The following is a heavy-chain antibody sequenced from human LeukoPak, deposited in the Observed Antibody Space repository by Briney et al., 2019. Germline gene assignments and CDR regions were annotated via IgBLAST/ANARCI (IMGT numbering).Heavy chain of an antibody. Sequence: SETLSLTCAVYGGSFGDYYWSWIRQPPGKGLEWIGYGYHSGSTNYNPSLKSRVTISVDTSKKQFSLKLSSVTAADTALYYCARGDGYNYYWGQGTLVTVSS. CDR3: ARGDGYNYY. J-gene: IGHJ4*02. CDR2: GYHSGST. D-gene: IGHD5-24*01. V-gene: IGHV4-59*01. CDR1: GGSFGDYY.